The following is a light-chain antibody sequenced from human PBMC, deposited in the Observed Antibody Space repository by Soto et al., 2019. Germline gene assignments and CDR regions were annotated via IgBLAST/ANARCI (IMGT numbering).Light chain of an antibody. V-gene: IGKV1-39*01. CDR3: QQSYSTLWT. CDR1: QSINTY. J-gene: IGKJ1*01. CDR2: AAS. Sequence: DIQMTQSPSSLSASVGDRVTITCRASQSINTYLNWYQQKPGKAPKLLIYAASSLQSGVPSRFSGSGSGTDFTLTINSLQPEDFATYYCQQSYSTLWTFGQGTKVEIK.